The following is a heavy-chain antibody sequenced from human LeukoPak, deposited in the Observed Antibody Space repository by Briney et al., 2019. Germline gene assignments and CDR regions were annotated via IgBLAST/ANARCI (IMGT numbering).Heavy chain of an antibody. CDR1: VGSISYYF. V-gene: IGHV4-59*01. J-gene: IGHJ5*02. Sequence: SETLFLTCTVSVGSISYYFWSWIRQPPGRGLEWIGYIYYSGSTNYNPSLKSRVTTLVDTSKNQFSLKLSSVTAADTAVYYCAREGGYDILTGYYNLWFDPWGQGTLVTVSS. CDR3: AREGGYDILTGYYNLWFDP. CDR2: IYYSGST. D-gene: IGHD3-9*01.